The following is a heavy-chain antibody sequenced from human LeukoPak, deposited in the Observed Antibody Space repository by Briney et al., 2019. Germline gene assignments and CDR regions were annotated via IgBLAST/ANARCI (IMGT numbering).Heavy chain of an antibody. CDR3: ARGLYDYVWGSYRLNWFDP. D-gene: IGHD3-16*02. Sequence: ASVKVSCKASGYTFTGYYMHWVRQAPGQGLEWMGRINPNSGGTNYAQKFQGRVTMTGDTSISTAYMELSRLRSDDTAVYYCARGLYDYVWGSYRLNWFDPWGQGTLVTVSS. V-gene: IGHV1-2*06. J-gene: IGHJ5*02. CDR2: INPNSGGT. CDR1: GYTFTGYY.